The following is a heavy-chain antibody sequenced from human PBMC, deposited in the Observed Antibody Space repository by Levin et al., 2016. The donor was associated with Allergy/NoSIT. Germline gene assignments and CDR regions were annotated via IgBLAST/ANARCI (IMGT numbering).Heavy chain of an antibody. V-gene: IGHV1-2*02. Sequence: WVRQAPGQGLEWMGWINPNSGGTNYAQKFQGRVTMTRDTSISTAYMELSRLRSDDTAVYYCARDLGFGELYHVNGMDVWGQGTTVTVSS. J-gene: IGHJ6*02. D-gene: IGHD3-10*01. CDR3: ARDLGFGELYHVNGMDV. CDR2: INPNSGGT.